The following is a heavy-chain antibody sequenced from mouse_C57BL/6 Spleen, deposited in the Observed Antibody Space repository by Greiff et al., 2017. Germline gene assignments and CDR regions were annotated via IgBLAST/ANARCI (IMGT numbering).Heavy chain of an antibody. J-gene: IGHJ4*01. V-gene: IGHV1-82*01. CDR1: GYAFSSSW. CDR3: ASTVVATDYAMDY. CDR2: IYPGEGDT. Sequence: VQLQESGPELVKPGASVKISCKASGYAFSSSWMNWVKQRPGKGLEWIGRIYPGEGDTNYNGKFKGKATLTADKSSSTAYMQLSSLTSEDSAVYFCASTVVATDYAMDYWGQGTSVTVSS. D-gene: IGHD1-1*01.